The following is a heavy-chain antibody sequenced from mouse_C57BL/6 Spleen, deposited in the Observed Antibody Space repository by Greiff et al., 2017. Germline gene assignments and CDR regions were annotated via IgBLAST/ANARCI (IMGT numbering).Heavy chain of an antibody. CDR2: IDPETGGT. CDR1: GYTFTDYE. J-gene: IGHJ1*03. CDR3: TDLLGRSWYFDV. Sequence: QVQLKQSGAELVRPGASVTLSCKASGYTFTDYEMHWVKQTPVHGLEWIGAIDPETGGTAYNQKFKGKAILTADKSSSTAYMELRSLTSEDSAVYYCTDLLGRSWYFDVWGTGTTVTVSS. D-gene: IGHD4-1*01. V-gene: IGHV1-15*01.